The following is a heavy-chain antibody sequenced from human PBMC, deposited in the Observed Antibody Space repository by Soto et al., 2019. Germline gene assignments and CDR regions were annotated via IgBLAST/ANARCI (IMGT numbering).Heavy chain of an antibody. CDR2: IIPIFGTA. V-gene: IGHV1-69*13. Sequence: ASVKVSCKASGGTFSSYAISWVRQAPGQGLEWMGGIIPIFGTANYAQKFQGRVTITADESTSTAYMELSSLRSEDTAVYYCASGFGELSAPVYYYGMDVWGQGTTVTVSS. CDR1: GGTFSSYA. CDR3: ASGFGELSAPVYYYGMDV. J-gene: IGHJ6*02. D-gene: IGHD3-10*01.